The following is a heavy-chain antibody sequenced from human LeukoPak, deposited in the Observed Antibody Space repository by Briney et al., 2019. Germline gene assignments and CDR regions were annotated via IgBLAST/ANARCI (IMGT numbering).Heavy chain of an antibody. CDR3: AKYTSGTSYRGLDQ. J-gene: IGHJ4*02. D-gene: IGHD3-10*01. CDR2: IIGSAVNT. Sequence: PGESLRLSCGASGLTVSNCAMSWVRQAPGKGLEWVSTIIGSAVNTYYADSVKGRFTISRDDSKNTVYLQMNGLRAEDTAVYSCAKYTSGTSYRGLDQWGQGTLVTVSS. V-gene: IGHV3-23*01. CDR1: GLTVSNCA.